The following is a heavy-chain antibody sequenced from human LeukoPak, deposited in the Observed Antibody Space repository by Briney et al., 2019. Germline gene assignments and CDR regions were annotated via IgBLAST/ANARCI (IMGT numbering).Heavy chain of an antibody. D-gene: IGHD1-14*01. CDR3: ARSPDGRGDAFDI. V-gene: IGHV5-51*01. CDR1: GYRFTNYW. Sequence: GESLKISCKGSGYRFTNYWIGWVRQMPGKGLEWMGIIFPGDSDTRYSPSFQGQVTISADKSISTAYLRWSSLKASDTAMYYCARSPDGRGDAFDIWGQGTMVTVSS. CDR2: IFPGDSDT. J-gene: IGHJ3*02.